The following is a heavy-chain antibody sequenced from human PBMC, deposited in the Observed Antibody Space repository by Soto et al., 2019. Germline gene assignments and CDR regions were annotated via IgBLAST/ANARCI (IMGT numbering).Heavy chain of an antibody. D-gene: IGHD6-19*01. V-gene: IGHV4-34*01. CDR3: ARGSVGSGWYLEGYYYYYMDV. J-gene: IGHJ6*03. Sequence: PSETLSLTCAVYGGSFSGYYWSWIRQPPGKGLEWIGEINHSGSTNYNPSLKSRVTISVDTSKNQFSLKLSSVTAADTAVYYCARGSVGSGWYLEGYYYYYMDVWGKGTTVTVSS. CDR1: GGSFSGYY. CDR2: INHSGST.